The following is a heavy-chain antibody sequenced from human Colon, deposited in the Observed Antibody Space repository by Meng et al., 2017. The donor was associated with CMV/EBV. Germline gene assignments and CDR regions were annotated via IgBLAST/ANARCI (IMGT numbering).Heavy chain of an antibody. CDR3: ARGRVTTEGGRS. CDR1: GYTFNKHG. Sequence: ASVKVSCKTSGYTFNKHGINWVRQAPGRGIEWMGWMNLWNGDIKYAQKFQGRVTMTRDTSITTAYLELRNLTSEDTAVYFCARGRVTTEGGRSWGQGTLVTVSS. CDR2: MNLWNGDI. J-gene: IGHJ4*02. D-gene: IGHD2-21*02. V-gene: IGHV1-8*01.